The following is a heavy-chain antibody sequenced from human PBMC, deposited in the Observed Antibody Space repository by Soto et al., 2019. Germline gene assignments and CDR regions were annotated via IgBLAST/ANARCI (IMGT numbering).Heavy chain of an antibody. V-gene: IGHV3-30-3*01. CDR1: GLTLNSFA. D-gene: IGHD6-19*01. J-gene: IGHJ4*02. Sequence: QVHLVESGGGVVQAGRSLRLSCTASGLTLNSFAIHWVRQAPRKGLEWVSVISEDGGNKYFAESVRGRFLISRDNSENTVYLQMNSLRLEDTAVYFCARRLTRTVSALGYWGQGTLVSVSS. CDR2: ISEDGGNK. CDR3: ARRLTRTVSALGY.